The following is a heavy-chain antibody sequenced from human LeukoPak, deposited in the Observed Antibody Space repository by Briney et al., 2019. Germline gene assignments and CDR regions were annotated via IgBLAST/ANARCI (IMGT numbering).Heavy chain of an antibody. D-gene: IGHD3-10*01. Sequence: PSETLSLTCAVYGGSFSGYYWSWIRQPPGKGLEWIGEINHSGSTNYNPSLKSRVTISVDTSKNQFSLKLSSVTAADTAVYYCARCYGSGSFYYYYYMDVWGKGTTVTVSS. CDR3: ARCYGSGSFYYYYYMDV. CDR1: GGSFSGYY. J-gene: IGHJ6*03. CDR2: INHSGST. V-gene: IGHV4-34*01.